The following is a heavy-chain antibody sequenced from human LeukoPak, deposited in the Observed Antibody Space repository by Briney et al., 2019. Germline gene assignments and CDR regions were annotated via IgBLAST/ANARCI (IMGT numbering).Heavy chain of an antibody. D-gene: IGHD3-22*01. CDR1: GGSISSGDYY. J-gene: IGHJ5*02. CDR2: IYYSGST. CDR3: ARSFRGYPHRFDP. Sequence: QTLSLTCTVSGGSISSGDYYWSWIRQPPGRGLEWIGYIYYSGSTYYNPSLKSRVTISVDTSKNQFSLKLSSVTAADTAVYYCARSFRGYPHRFDPWGQGTLVTVSS. V-gene: IGHV4-30-4*01.